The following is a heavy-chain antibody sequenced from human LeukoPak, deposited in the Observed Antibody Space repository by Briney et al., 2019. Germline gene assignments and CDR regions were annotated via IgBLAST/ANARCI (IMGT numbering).Heavy chain of an antibody. J-gene: IGHJ5*02. CDR3: AGDPAYYDSSGPATRFDP. Sequence: ASVMLDSKACGYTFTGYDMHWERQAPGQGLGWRGWINPKSGGTNYAQKFQGRVTMTRDTSISTAYMELSRLRSDDTAVYYCAGDPAYYDSSGPATRFDPWGQGTLVTVSS. CDR2: INPKSGGT. V-gene: IGHV1-2*02. CDR1: GYTFTGYD. D-gene: IGHD3-22*01.